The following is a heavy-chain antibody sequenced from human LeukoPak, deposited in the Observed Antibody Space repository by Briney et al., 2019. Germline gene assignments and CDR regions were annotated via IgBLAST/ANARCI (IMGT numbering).Heavy chain of an antibody. D-gene: IGHD2-21*02. Sequence: GGPLRLSCAASGFSFTTYSMNWVRQAPGKGLEWVSSISSSSYIYYADSVKGRFTISRDNAKNSLYLQMNSLRAEDTAVYYCARLVRAYCGGDCRDAFDYWGQGTLVTVSS. CDR2: ISSSSYI. CDR3: ARLVRAYCGGDCRDAFDY. V-gene: IGHV3-21*01. J-gene: IGHJ4*02. CDR1: GFSFTTYS.